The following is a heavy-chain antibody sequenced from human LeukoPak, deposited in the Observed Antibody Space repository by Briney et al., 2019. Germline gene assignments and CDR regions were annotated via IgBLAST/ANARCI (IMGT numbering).Heavy chain of an antibody. CDR2: ISGYNGHT. V-gene: IGHV1-18*01. CDR3: ARGQTNRLLWVGELVSNINPFDY. CDR1: GYTFSRYS. Sequence: ASVKVSCKASGYTFSRYSIGWVRQAPGQGLEWMGWISGYNGHTKYAQKVQGRVTMSTDTSTSTVYMELRSLISDDTGVYYCARGQTNRLLWVGELVSNINPFDYWGQGTLVTVSS. J-gene: IGHJ4*02. D-gene: IGHD3-10*01.